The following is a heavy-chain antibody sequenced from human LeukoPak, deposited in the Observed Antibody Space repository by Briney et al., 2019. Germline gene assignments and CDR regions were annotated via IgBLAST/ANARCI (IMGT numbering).Heavy chain of an antibody. CDR2: ISAYNGNT. J-gene: IGHJ5*02. CDR3: ASFSTMWENWFDP. CDR1: DYTSTSYG. D-gene: IGHD3-10*02. V-gene: IGHV1-18*01. Sequence: ASVKVSCKASDYTSTSYGISWVRQAPGQGLEWMGWISAYNGNTNYAQKLQGRVTMTTDTSTSTAYMELRSLRSDDTAAYYCASFSTMWENWFDPWGQGTLVTVSS.